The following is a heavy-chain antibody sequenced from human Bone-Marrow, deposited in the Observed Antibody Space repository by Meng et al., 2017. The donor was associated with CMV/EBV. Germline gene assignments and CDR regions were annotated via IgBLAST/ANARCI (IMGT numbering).Heavy chain of an antibody. D-gene: IGHD4-23*01. J-gene: IGHJ6*02. CDR2: ISSSSSYI. V-gene: IGHV3-21*01. CDR3: AKDRSTVVTPRYYYGMDV. Sequence: GESLKISCAASGFTFSSYSMNWVRQAPGKGLEWVSSISSSSSYIHYADSVKGRFTISRDNAKNSLYLQMNSLRAEDTAVYYCAKDRSTVVTPRYYYGMDVWGQGTTVTVSS. CDR1: GFTFSSYS.